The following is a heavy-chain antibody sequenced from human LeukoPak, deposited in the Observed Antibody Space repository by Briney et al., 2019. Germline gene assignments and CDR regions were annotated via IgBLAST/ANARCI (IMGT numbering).Heavy chain of an antibody. CDR1: GFTFDDYG. J-gene: IGHJ4*02. CDR2: ISYQSARF. Sequence: GGSLRLFCAASGFTFDDYGLHLVRQVPGKGLDWVSAISYQSARFDAGSVKGRFTISRDNAKNLLYLLMDSLRPEDSALYYCVKDAGIAARPWYFDSWGQGTQVIVSS. V-gene: IGHV3-9*01. D-gene: IGHD6-6*01. CDR3: VKDAGIAARPWYFDS.